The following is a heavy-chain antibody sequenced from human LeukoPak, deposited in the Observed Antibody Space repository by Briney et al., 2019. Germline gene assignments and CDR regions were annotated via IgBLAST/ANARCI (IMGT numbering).Heavy chain of an antibody. Sequence: GESLKISCKGSGYSFTSYWIGWVRQMPGKGLEWMGIIYPGDSDTRYSPSFQGQVTISADKSISTAYLQWSSLKASDTAMYYCAITYCGGDCYQNFDYWGQGTLVTVSS. CDR3: AITYCGGDCYQNFDY. V-gene: IGHV5-51*01. D-gene: IGHD2-21*02. CDR1: GYSFTSYW. CDR2: IYPGDSDT. J-gene: IGHJ4*02.